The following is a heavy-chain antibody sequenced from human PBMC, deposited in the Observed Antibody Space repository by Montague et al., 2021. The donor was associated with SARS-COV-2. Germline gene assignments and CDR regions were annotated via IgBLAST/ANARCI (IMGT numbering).Heavy chain of an antibody. V-gene: IGHV4-39*01. CDR1: GGSISSSSYY. CDR3: ARRKDYDGSGTFDY. J-gene: IGHJ4*02. Sequence: SETLSLTCTVSGGSISSSSYYWGWIRQPPGKGLEWIGSIYYYNPSLKSRVTMSVDTSKNQFSLKLSTVTAADTAVYYGARRKDYDGSGTFDYWGQGTLVTVSS. D-gene: IGHD3-10*01. CDR2: IY.